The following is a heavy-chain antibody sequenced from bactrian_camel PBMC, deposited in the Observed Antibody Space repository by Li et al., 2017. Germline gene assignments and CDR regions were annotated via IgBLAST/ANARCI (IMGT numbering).Heavy chain of an antibody. Sequence: DVQLVESGGGSVQAGGSLTLSCAASGITSSTNCIGWFRQAPGKEREGVATIATGGGVTYYADSVKGRFTISQDKVKNTVLLQMNTLKPEDTAMYYCAADRGSYYLTRSCRLVRYEYNYWGQGTQVTVS. V-gene: IGHV3S40*01. J-gene: IGHJ4*01. CDR3: AADRGSYYLTRSCRLVRYEYNY. CDR2: IATGGGVT. CDR1: GITSSTNC. D-gene: IGHD1*01.